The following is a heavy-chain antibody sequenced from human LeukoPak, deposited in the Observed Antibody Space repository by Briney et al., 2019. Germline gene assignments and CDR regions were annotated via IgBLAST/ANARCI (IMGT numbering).Heavy chain of an antibody. CDR3: ASGPYGSGNWFDP. D-gene: IGHD3-10*01. CDR1: GGSISSSSYY. CDR2: IYHSGST. J-gene: IGHJ5*02. Sequence: SETLSLTCTVSGGSISSSSYYWGWIRQPPGKGLEWIGSIYHSGSTYYNPSLKSRVTIAVETSKNQFSLKLSSVTAADKAVYYCASGPYGSGNWFDPWGQGTLVTVSS. V-gene: IGHV4-39*07.